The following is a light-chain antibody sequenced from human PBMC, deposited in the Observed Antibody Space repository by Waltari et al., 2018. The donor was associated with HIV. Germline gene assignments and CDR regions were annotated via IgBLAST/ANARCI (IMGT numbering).Light chain of an antibody. CDR3: QVWDSSTVI. CDR1: YIGTKN. CDR2: KNI. J-gene: IGLJ1*01. V-gene: IGLV3-9*01. Sequence: SYQLTQPPSLSVAPGQTATITCGGDYIGTKNVRWYQQKPGQAPLLVIFKNINRPSGIPERFSGSNSGNTASLTISAAQVADEADYYCQVWDSSTVIFGSGTTVTV.